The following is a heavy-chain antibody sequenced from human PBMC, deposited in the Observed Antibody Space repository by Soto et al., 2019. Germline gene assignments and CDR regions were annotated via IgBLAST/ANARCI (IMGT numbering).Heavy chain of an antibody. D-gene: IGHD3-22*01. CDR1: DGSMNSDSSY. J-gene: IGHJ4*02. CDR3: ARLGGYVSVGYYYLWDS. V-gene: IGHV4-39*01. Sequence: QLQLQESGPGLVKPSETLSLTCRVSDGSMNSDSSYWGWIRQPPGKGLEWIGVINHSGSTYHNLSLKGRVTMSVDASRNQFSLTLTSMTAADTAVYYCARLGGYVSVGYYYLWDSWGQGTLVTVSS. CDR2: INHSGST.